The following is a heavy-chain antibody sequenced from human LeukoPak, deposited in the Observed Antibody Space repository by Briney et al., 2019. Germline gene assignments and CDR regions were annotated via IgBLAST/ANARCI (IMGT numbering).Heavy chain of an antibody. CDR1: GFTFSNAW. Sequence: GGSLRLSCAASGFTFSNAWMNWVRQAPGKGLEWVGRIKSKTDGGTTDYAAPVKGRFTISRDDSKNTLYLQMNSLKTGDTAVYYCTKVAEKRYQLPTVWGQGTLVTVSS. J-gene: IGHJ4*02. D-gene: IGHD2-2*01. V-gene: IGHV3-15*07. CDR3: TKVAEKRYQLPTV. CDR2: IKSKTDGGTT.